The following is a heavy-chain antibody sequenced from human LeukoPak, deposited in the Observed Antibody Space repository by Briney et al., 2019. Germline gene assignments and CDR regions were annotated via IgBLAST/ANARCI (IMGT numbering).Heavy chain of an antibody. Sequence: GGSLRLSCAASGFTFSSYAMHWVRQAPGKGLEWVAVISYDGSNKYYADSVKGRFTISRDNSKNTLYLQMNSLRAEDTAVYYCAREDRAGRRDGYRVGLDYWGQGTLVTVSS. CDR2: ISYDGSNK. CDR3: AREDRAGRRDGYRVGLDY. D-gene: IGHD5-24*01. V-gene: IGHV3-30-3*01. J-gene: IGHJ4*02. CDR1: GFTFSSYA.